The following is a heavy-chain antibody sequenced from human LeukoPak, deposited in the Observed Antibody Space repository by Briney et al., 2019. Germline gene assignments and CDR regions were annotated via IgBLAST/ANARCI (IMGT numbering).Heavy chain of an antibody. V-gene: IGHV4-59*01. CDR2: IYYSGST. CDR3: AAAAALWDAFDI. J-gene: IGHJ3*02. D-gene: IGHD6-13*01. Sequence: PSETLSLTCTVSGGSISSYYWSWIRQPLGKGLGWIGYIYYSGSTNYNPSLKSRVTISVDTSKNQFSLKLSSVTAADTAVYYCAAAAALWDAFDIWGQGTMVTVSS. CDR1: GGSISSYY.